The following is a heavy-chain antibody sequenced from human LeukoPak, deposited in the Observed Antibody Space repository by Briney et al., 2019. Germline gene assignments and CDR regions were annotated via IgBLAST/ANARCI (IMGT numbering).Heavy chain of an antibody. J-gene: IGHJ6*02. CDR3: AKGKSLPHYYYYGMDV. Sequence: GSLRLSCAASGFTFSTSAMNWVRQAPGKGLEWVSVIGGSGDTTYYADSVRGRFTISRDNFKNTLYLQMNSLTAEDTAIYYCAKGKSLPHYYYYGMDVWGQGTTVTASS. CDR1: GFTFSTSA. V-gene: IGHV3-23*01. CDR2: IGGSGDTT.